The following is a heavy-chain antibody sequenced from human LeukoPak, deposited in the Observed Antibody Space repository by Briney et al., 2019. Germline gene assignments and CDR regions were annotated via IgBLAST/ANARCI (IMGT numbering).Heavy chain of an antibody. CDR1: GYTFTSYA. V-gene: IGHV7-4-1*02. J-gene: IGHJ6*02. D-gene: IGHD6-13*01. Sequence: ASVKVSCNASGYTFTSYAMNWVRQAPGQGLEWMGWINTNTGNPTYAQGFTGRFVFSLDTSVSTAYLQISSLKAEDTAVYYCARARRAAAAYGMDVWGQGTTVTVSS. CDR3: ARARRAAAAYGMDV. CDR2: INTNTGNP.